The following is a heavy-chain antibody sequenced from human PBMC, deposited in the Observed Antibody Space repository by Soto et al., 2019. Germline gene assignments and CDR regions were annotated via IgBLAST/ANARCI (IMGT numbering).Heavy chain of an antibody. CDR2: IRSKAYGGTT. CDR1: GFTFGDYA. D-gene: IGHD2-15*01. Sequence: GGSLRLSCTASGFTFGDYAMSWFRQAPGKGLEWVGFIRSKAYGGTTEYAASVKGRFTISRDDSKSIAYLQMNSLKTEDTAVYYCTYPWPWGSVVVAAPDYWGQGTLVTVSS. CDR3: TYPWPWGSVVVAAPDY. J-gene: IGHJ4*02. V-gene: IGHV3-49*03.